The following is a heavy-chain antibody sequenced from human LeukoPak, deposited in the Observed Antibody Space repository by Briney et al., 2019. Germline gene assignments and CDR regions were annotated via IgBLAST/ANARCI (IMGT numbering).Heavy chain of an antibody. CDR3: ARDPYGSGSYLSGGFDP. Sequence: GSQRLSCAASGFTFSSYAMHWVRQAPGKGLEWVAVISYDGSNKYYADSVKGRFTISRDNSKNTLYLQMNSLRAEDTAVYYCARDPYGSGSYLSGGFDPWGQGTLVTVSS. J-gene: IGHJ5*02. CDR1: GFTFSSYA. CDR2: ISYDGSNK. D-gene: IGHD3-10*01. V-gene: IGHV3-30*04.